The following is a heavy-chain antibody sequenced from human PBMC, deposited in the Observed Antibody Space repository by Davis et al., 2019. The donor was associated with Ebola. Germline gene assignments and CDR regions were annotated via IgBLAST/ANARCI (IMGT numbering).Heavy chain of an antibody. Sequence: GESLKISCAASGFTFSSYGMHWVRQAPGKGLEWVAVIWYDGSNKYYADSVKGRFTISRDNSKNTLYLQMNSLRAEDTAVYYCARAARGCDYWGQGTLVTVSS. CDR3: ARAARGCDY. D-gene: IGHD6-6*01. CDR1: GFTFSSYG. V-gene: IGHV3-33*01. CDR2: IWYDGSNK. J-gene: IGHJ4*02.